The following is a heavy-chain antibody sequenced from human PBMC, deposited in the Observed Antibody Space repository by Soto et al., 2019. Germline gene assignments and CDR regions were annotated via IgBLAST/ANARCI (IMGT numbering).Heavy chain of an antibody. CDR2: VYYSGSS. Sequence: SETLSLTCTVSGDSISGGAPFWSWIRQPPGKGLEWIANVYYSGSSYYNPSLKSRLTISVDTTKNQFSLQLKSMTAADTAVYYCAKLSCTSSTCYFPGWFDPWGQGTLVTVSS. D-gene: IGHD2-2*01. CDR3: AKLSCTSSTCYFPGWFDP. J-gene: IGHJ5*02. CDR1: GDSISGGAPF. V-gene: IGHV4-31*03.